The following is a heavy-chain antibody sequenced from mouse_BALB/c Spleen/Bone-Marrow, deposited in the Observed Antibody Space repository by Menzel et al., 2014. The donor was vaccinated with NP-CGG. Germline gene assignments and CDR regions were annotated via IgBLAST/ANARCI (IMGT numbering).Heavy chain of an antibody. V-gene: IGHV1-69*02. CDR1: GYTFTNYW. J-gene: IGHJ2*02. CDR3: ARGRTTVVTDY. CDR2: IEPSDSYT. Sequence: QVHVKQSGVEVVKPGASVKVSCKASGYTFTNYWMQWVKQRPGQGLEWIGEIEPSDSYTNYNQDFKGKATLTVDKSSSTAYMQLSSLTSEDSAVYYCARGRTTVVTDYWGQGSSLTVSS. D-gene: IGHD1-1*01.